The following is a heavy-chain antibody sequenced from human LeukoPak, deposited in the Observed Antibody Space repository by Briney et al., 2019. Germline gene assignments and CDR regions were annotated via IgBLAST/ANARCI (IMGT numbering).Heavy chain of an antibody. Sequence: GGSLRLSCAASGFTFSSYSMNWVRQAPGKGLEWVSYISSSSSTIYYADSVKGRFTISRDNSKNTLYLQMNSLRAEDAAVYYCAREMVTMIVVVPGDYWGQGTLVTVSS. CDR3: AREMVTMIVVVPGDY. CDR1: GFTFSSYS. D-gene: IGHD3-22*01. V-gene: IGHV3-48*01. CDR2: ISSSSSTI. J-gene: IGHJ4*02.